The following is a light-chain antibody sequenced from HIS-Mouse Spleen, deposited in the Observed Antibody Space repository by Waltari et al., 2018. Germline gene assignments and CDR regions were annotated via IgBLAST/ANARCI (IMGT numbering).Light chain of an antibody. CDR2: GNS. V-gene: IGLV1-40*01. J-gene: IGLJ3*02. Sequence: QSVLTQPPSVSGAPGQTVTITCTGSSPNIGAGYDVPWDQQLPGTAPQLLIYGNSNRPSGVPDRFSGSKSGTSASLAITGLQAEDEADYYCQSYDSSLSGYWVFGGGTKLTVL. CDR1: SPNIGAGYD. CDR3: QSYDSSLSGYWV.